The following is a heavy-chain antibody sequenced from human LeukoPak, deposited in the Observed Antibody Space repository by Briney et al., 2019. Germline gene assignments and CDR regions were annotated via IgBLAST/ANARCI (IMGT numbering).Heavy chain of an antibody. Sequence: SETLSHTCTVSGGSISSYYWSWIRQPPGKGLEWIGYIYYSGSTNCNPSVKSRVAMSVDTSKKQFSLKLSSLTAADTAVYYCARGGTAVIAPYAFDIWGQGTMVTVSS. J-gene: IGHJ3*02. CDR2: IYYSGST. D-gene: IGHD4-23*01. CDR1: GGSISSYY. V-gene: IGHV4-59*01. CDR3: ARGGTAVIAPYAFDI.